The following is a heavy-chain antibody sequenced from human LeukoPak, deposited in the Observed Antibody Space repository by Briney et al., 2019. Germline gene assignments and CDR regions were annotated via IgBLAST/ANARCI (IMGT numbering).Heavy chain of an antibody. Sequence: QPGRSLRLSCAASGFTFSSYGMHWVRQAPGKGLEWVAVISYDGSNKYYADSVKGRFTISRDNSKNTLYLQMNSLRAEDTAVYYCAKGLPRFHKYSYGTRDFDYWGQGTLVTVSS. D-gene: IGHD5-18*01. V-gene: IGHV3-30*18. CDR3: AKGLPRFHKYSYGTRDFDY. CDR1: GFTFSSYG. CDR2: ISYDGSNK. J-gene: IGHJ4*02.